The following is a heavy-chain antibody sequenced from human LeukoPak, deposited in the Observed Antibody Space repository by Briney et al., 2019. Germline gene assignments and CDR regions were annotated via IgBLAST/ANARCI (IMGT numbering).Heavy chain of an antibody. CDR1: GNTFTSYY. CDR3: ARGGRIAVSVHYYFDY. CDR2: INPSGGST. V-gene: IGHV1-46*01. Sequence: GASVKVSCKASGNTFTSYYMQWVRKAPGQGLEWMGIINPSGGSTSYAQKFQGRVTMTRDMSTSTVYMELSSLRSEDTAVYYCARGGRIAVSVHYYFDYWGQGTRVTVSS. D-gene: IGHD6-19*01. J-gene: IGHJ4*02.